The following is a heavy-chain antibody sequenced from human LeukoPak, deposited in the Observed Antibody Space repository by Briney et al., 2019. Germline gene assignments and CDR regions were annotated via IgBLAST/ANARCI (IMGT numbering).Heavy chain of an antibody. D-gene: IGHD1-1*01. V-gene: IGHV4-59*01. CDR1: GGSISSYY. Sequence: SETLSLTCTVSGGSISSYYWSWIRQPPGKGLEWIGYIYYSGSTNYNPSLKSRVTISVDTSKNQFSLKLSSVTAADTAVYYCARERNGQIDYWGQGTLVTVSS. CDR2: IYYSGST. J-gene: IGHJ4*02. CDR3: ARERNGQIDY.